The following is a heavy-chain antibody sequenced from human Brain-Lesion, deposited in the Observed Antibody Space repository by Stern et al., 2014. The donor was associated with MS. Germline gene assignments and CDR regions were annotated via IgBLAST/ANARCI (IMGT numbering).Heavy chain of an antibody. CDR1: GYIFTGYY. CDR3: ARDQRGITIFGVVTDYYYLGMDV. CDR2: TNPNTGGT. Sequence: QVQLVQPGAEGKKPGASVKVSCKTSGYIFTGYYIHWVRQAPGQALEWMSWTNPNTGGTNNAHSFQARVPMITETAITTAYVDLSSLTSDDTAVYYCARDQRGITIFGVVTDYYYLGMDVWGQGTTVTVSS. V-gene: IGHV1-2*02. D-gene: IGHD3-3*01. J-gene: IGHJ6*02.